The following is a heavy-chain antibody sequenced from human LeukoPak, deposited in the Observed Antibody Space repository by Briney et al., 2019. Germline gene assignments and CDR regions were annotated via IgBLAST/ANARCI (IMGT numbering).Heavy chain of an antibody. Sequence: PSGTLSLTCAVSGGSIMTTNWWSWVRPPPGKGLEWIGEINQSGSTNYNPSLKSRVTISVDTSKNQFSLKLDSVTAADTAVYYCARRRYFDYWGQGTPVTVSS. CDR1: GGSIMTTNW. CDR2: INQSGST. CDR3: ARRRYFDY. V-gene: IGHV4-4*02. J-gene: IGHJ4*02.